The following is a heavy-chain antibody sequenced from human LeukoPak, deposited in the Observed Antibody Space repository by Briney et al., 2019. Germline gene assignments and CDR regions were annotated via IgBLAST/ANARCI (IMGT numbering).Heavy chain of an antibody. CDR3: ARGLNYDLNP. Sequence: SETLSLTCAVSGGSISSPNWWSWVRQPPGKGLEWIGEIYHGGSTNYNPSLQSRVTMSLDESKNEFSLRLSSVTAADTAVYYCARGLNYDLNPWGQGLLVIVSS. J-gene: IGHJ5*02. CDR1: GGSISSPNW. D-gene: IGHD3-3*01. V-gene: IGHV4-4*02. CDR2: IYHGGST.